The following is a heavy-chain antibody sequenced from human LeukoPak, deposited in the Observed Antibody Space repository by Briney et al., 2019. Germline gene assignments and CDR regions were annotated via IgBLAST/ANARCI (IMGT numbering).Heavy chain of an antibody. D-gene: IGHD3-22*01. J-gene: IGHJ4*02. CDR2: IRSKAYGGTT. CDR1: GFTFGDYA. Sequence: GGSLRLSRTASGFTFGDYAMSWFRQAPGKGLEWVGFIRSKAYGGTTEYAASVKGRFTISRDDSESIAYLQMNSLKTEDTAVYYCTRGRAYYYDTSGYYYSGYFDYWGQGTLVTVSS. CDR3: TRGRAYYYDTSGYYYSGYFDY. V-gene: IGHV3-49*03.